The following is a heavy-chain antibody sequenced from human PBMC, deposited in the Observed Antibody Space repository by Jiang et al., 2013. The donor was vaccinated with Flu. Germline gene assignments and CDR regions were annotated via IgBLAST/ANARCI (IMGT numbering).Heavy chain of an antibody. CDR3: ARDLVISGGAFDI. Sequence: TLSLTCTVSGGSISSYYWSWIRQPPRKGLEWIGYIYYSGSTNYNPSLKSRVTISVDTSKNQFSLKLSSVTAADTAVYYCARDLVISGGAFDIWGQGTMVTVSS. CDR2: IYYSGST. CDR1: GGSISSYY. V-gene: IGHV4-59*01. J-gene: IGHJ3*02. D-gene: IGHD2/OR15-2a*01.